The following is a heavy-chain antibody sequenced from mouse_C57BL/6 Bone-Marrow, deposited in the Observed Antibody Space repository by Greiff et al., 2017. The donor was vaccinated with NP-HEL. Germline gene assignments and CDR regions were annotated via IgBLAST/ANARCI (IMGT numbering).Heavy chain of an antibody. CDR2: IWSGGST. Sequence: VQLQESGPGLVQPSQSLSITCTVSGFSLTSSGVHWVRQSPGKGLEWLGVIWSGGSTAYNAAFISRLSISKDNSKIQVFFKMNSLQADDTAIYYCAKYGSPDYWGQGTTLTVSS. D-gene: IGHD1-1*02. V-gene: IGHV2-2*01. J-gene: IGHJ2*01. CDR3: AKYGSPDY. CDR1: GFSLTSSG.